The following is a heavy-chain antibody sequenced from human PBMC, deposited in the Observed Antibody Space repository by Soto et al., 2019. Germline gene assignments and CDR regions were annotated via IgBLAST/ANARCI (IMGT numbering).Heavy chain of an antibody. J-gene: IGHJ6*02. Sequence: GGSLRLSCAASGFTFSSYAMSWVRQAPGKGLEWVSAISGSGGSTYYADSVKGRFTISRDNSKNTLYLQMNSLRAEDTAVYYCAKERLLWFGELLPDYYYYGMDVWGQGTTVTVSS. V-gene: IGHV3-23*01. CDR2: ISGSGGST. CDR3: AKERLLWFGELLPDYYYYGMDV. CDR1: GFTFSSYA. D-gene: IGHD3-10*01.